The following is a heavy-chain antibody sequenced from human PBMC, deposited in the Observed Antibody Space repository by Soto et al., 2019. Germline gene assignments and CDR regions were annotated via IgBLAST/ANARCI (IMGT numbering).Heavy chain of an antibody. J-gene: IGHJ6*02. V-gene: IGHV3-23*01. Sequence: GGSLRLSCAASGFTFSIYAMRWVRHAPGKGLEWVSAISGSGGSTYYADSVKGRFTISRDNSKNTLYLQMNSLRAEDTAVYYCAKTDDILTGYFGSYYYYGMDVWGQGTTVTVSS. CDR2: ISGSGGST. CDR3: AKTDDILTGYFGSYYYYGMDV. CDR1: GFTFSIYA. D-gene: IGHD3-9*01.